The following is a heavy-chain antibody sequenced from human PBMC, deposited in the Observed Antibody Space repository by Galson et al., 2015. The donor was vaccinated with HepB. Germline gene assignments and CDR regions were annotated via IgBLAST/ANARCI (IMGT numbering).Heavy chain of an antibody. D-gene: IGHD3-22*01. V-gene: IGHV3-74*03. CDR2: ISSDESST. CDR1: GFTFGSFC. J-gene: IGHJ4*02. CDR3: AREITPEDYYDTSGYYQDY. Sequence: SLRLSCATSGFTFGSFCMHWVRQPPGKGLVWVSRISSDESSTTYADSVKGRFTVSRDNAKNTLYLQMDSLRAEDTAVYFCAREITPEDYYDTSGYYQDYWGQGTLVTVSS.